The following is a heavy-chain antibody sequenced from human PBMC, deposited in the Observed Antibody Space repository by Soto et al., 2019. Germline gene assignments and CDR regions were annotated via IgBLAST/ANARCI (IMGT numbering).Heavy chain of an antibody. CDR3: AKDPVGNNDPHFDY. CDR2: ISASGGST. J-gene: IGHJ4*02. D-gene: IGHD1-1*01. Sequence: GVSLRLSCAAAGFTVSSYSMGWVRQAPGKGLEWVSSISASGGSTYYADSVKGRFTISRDNSKSTLYLQMSSLRAEDTAVYYCAKDPVGNNDPHFDYWGQGTLVSVS. V-gene: IGHV3-23*01. CDR1: GFTVSSYS.